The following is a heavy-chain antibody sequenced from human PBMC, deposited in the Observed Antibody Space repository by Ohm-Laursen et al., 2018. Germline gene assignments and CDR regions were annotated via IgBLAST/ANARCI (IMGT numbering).Heavy chain of an antibody. CDR1: GFAFSTYA. D-gene: IGHD6-6*01. Sequence: SLRLSCSASGFAFSTYAMNWVRQAPGKGLEWFSYINAYKNDLFYADSVKGRFTISRDNAENLLYLQMNSLRADDTAVYYCARNAAPRGGSSSAGTYYYGLDVWGQGTTVTVSS. V-gene: IGHV3-48*01. CDR2: INAYKNDL. CDR3: ARNAAPRGGSSSAGTYYYGLDV. J-gene: IGHJ6*02.